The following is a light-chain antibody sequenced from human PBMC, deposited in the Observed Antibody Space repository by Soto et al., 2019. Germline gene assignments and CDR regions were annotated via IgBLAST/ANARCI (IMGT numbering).Light chain of an antibody. CDR2: GAS. CDR1: QSVSSSY. J-gene: IGKJ1*01. V-gene: IGKV3-20*01. CDR3: QQYGRSPRT. Sequence: EVVLTQSPGTLSLSPGERATLSCRASQSVSSSYLAWYQQKPGQAPRLLIYGASSRATGIPDRFSGSASGTDFTLTISRLEPEDLAVYYCQQYGRSPRTFGQGTRVVIK.